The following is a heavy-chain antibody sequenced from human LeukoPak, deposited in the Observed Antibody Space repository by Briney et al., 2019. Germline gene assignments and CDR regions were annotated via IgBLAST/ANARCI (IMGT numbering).Heavy chain of an antibody. CDR3: ARHGGPRNYYDSSGYPFDY. Sequence: GESLKISCKGSGDSFTSYWICWVRQMPGKGLEWMGIIYPGDSDTRYSPSFQGQVTISADKSISTAYLQWSSQKASDTAMYYCARHGGPRNYYDSSGYPFDYWGQGNLVTVSS. CDR1: GDSFTSYW. J-gene: IGHJ4*02. CDR2: IYPGDSDT. D-gene: IGHD3-22*01. V-gene: IGHV5-51*01.